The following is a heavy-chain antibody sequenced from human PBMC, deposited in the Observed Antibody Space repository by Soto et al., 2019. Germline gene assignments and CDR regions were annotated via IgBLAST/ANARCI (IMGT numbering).Heavy chain of an antibody. CDR1: GFSLSTNGVG. CDR3: AHIYPSDSSGAYGL. V-gene: IGHV2-5*02. Sequence: QITLKESGPTLVKPTQTLTLTCTFSGFSLSTNGVGVGWIRQPPGKALEWLALIYWDDDKRYSRSLKSRLTILKDISKNQVVLTLTTMDPVDTSSSPCAHIYPSDSSGAYGLWGQGTLVTVSS. CDR2: IYWDDDK. J-gene: IGHJ4*02. D-gene: IGHD3-22*01.